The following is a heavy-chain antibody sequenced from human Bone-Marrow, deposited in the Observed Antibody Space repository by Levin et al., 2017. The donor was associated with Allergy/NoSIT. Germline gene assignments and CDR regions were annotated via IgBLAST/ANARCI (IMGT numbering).Heavy chain of an antibody. CDR2: MNPKSGNT. Sequence: GESLKISCKASGYSFTSDDINWVRQATGHGLEWMAWMNPKSGNTGYAQRFQGRVTMTRNTSISTAYMELRSLRSDDTAVYYCTRGRQGWLGSLDYWGQGTLVTVYS. V-gene: IGHV1-8*01. J-gene: IGHJ4*02. CDR1: GYSFTSDD. D-gene: IGHD5-24*01. CDR3: TRGRQGWLGSLDY.